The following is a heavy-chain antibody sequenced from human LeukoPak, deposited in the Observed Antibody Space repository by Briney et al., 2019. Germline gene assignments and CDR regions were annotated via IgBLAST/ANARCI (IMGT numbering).Heavy chain of an antibody. J-gene: IGHJ4*02. D-gene: IGHD3-10*01. V-gene: IGHV4-59*08. CDR2: IFYSGST. Sequence: SETLSLTCTVSGGSISGYYWSWIRQPPGKGLEWIGYIFYSGSTNYNPSLKSRVTISVDTSKNQFSLNLSSVTAADTAVYYCARLFRSGSYYTSLDYWGQGTLVTVS. CDR1: GGSISGYY. CDR3: ARLFRSGSYYTSLDY.